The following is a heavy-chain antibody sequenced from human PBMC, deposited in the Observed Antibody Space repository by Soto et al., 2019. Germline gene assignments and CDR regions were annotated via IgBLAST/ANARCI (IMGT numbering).Heavy chain of an antibody. D-gene: IGHD3-10*01. CDR1: GFTFSNAW. CDR3: TTFGLRWRFDY. CDR2: IKSRTAGGTT. Sequence: PGGSLRLSCAASGFTFSNAWFSWVRQAPGRGLEWVGRIKSRTAGGTTDYAAPVDGRFTISRDDSQNTLYLQMNGLKTEDTAVYYCTTFGLRWRFDYWGQGPLVTVSS. V-gene: IGHV3-15*01. J-gene: IGHJ4*02.